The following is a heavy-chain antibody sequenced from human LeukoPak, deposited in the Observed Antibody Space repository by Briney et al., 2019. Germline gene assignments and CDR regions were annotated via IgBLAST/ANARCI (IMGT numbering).Heavy chain of an antibody. D-gene: IGHD2-15*01. CDR2: IYSGGST. Sequence: GGSLRLSCAASGFTFSSYGMHWVRQAPGKGLEWVSVIYSGGSTYYADSVKGRFTISRDNSKNTLYLQMNSLRAEDTAVYYCARERSVCSGGSCSPFDIWGQGTMVTVSS. J-gene: IGHJ3*02. CDR1: GFTFSSYG. CDR3: ARERSVCSGGSCSPFDI. V-gene: IGHV3-66*01.